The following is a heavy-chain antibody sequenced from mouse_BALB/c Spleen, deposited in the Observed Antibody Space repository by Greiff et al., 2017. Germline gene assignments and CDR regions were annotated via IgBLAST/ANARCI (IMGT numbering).Heavy chain of an antibody. CDR3: ARWGWSYALES. Sequence: EVQGVESGGGLVQPGGSRKLSCAASGFTFSSFGMHWVRQAPEKGLEWVAYISSGSSTIYYADTVKGRFTISRDNPKNTLFLQMTSLRSEDTAMYYSARWGWSYALESWGEGTSVTASS. CDR1: GFTFSSFG. J-gene: IGHJ4*01. D-gene: IGHD2-3*01. CDR2: ISSGSSTI. V-gene: IGHV5-17*02.